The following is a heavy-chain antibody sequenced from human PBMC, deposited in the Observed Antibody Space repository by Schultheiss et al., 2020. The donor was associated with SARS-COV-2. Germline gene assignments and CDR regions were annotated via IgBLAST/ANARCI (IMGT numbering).Heavy chain of an antibody. Sequence: SETLSLTCAVYGGSFSAYFWSWIRQPPGKGLEWIGEINHSGSTNYNPSLKSRVTISVDTSKNQFSLKLSSVTAADTAVYYCARSSGYGPYYGMDVWGQGTTVTVSS. CDR3: ARSSGYGPYYGMDV. D-gene: IGHD3-3*01. CDR1: GGSFSAYF. J-gene: IGHJ6*02. CDR2: INHSGST. V-gene: IGHV4-34*01.